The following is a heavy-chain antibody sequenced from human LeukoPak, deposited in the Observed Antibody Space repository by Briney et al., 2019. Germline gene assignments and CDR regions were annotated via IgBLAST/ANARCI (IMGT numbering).Heavy chain of an antibody. V-gene: IGHV1-18*01. CDR2: ISPYNGNI. J-gene: IGHJ4*02. Sequence: ASVKVSCKTSGYTFTSYGIGWVRQTPGQGLEWMAWISPYNGNINYAQKLQGRVTVTTDTSTTTAYIELRSLRSDDTAVYYCTRDRNSSGSQNYWGQGTLVTVSS. CDR3: TRDRNSSGSQNY. D-gene: IGHD1-26*01. CDR1: GYTFTSYG.